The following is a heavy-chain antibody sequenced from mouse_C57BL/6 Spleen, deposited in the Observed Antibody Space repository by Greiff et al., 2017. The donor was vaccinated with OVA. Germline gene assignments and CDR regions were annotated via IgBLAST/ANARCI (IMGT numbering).Heavy chain of an antibody. J-gene: IGHJ1*03. Sequence: DVQLVESGGGLVQPGGSLKLSCAASGFTFSDYYMYWVRQTPEKRLEWVAYISNGGGSTYYPDTVKGRFTISRDNAKNTLYLQMSRLKSEDTAMYYCARHEGDYYGSSYGYFDVWGTGTTVTVSS. CDR3: ARHEGDYYGSSYGYFDV. CDR1: GFTFSDYY. D-gene: IGHD1-1*01. CDR2: ISNGGGST. V-gene: IGHV5-12*01.